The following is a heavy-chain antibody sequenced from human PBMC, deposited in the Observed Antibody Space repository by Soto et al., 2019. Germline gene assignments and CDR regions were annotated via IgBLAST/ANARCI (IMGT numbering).Heavy chain of an antibody. J-gene: IGHJ5*02. Sequence: QVQLQQWGAGLLKPSETLSLTCAVYGGSFSGYYWSWIRQPPGKGLEWIGEINHSGSTNYNPSIKRPVPMPVAPSENPFALKLSFVTAAGTAVYYCARERGLLLWFGANNWFDPWGQGTLVTVSS. D-gene: IGHD3-10*01. CDR2: INHSGST. CDR3: ARERGLLLWFGANNWFDP. V-gene: IGHV4-34*01. CDR1: GGSFSGYY.